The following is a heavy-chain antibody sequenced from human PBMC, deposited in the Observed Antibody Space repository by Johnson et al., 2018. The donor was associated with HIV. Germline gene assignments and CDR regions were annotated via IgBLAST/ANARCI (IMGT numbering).Heavy chain of an antibody. Sequence: QVQVLESGGGLVQPGGSLRLSCAVSGFTFSNAWMSWVRQAPGKGREWVANISTSGSNIYYADAVKGRFTISRDNAKNSRYLQMNSLRSEDTDLDCWAREGLGDILTGLAFDIWGQGTMVTVSS. CDR1: GFTFSNAW. J-gene: IGHJ3*02. CDR3: AREGLGDILTGLAFDI. V-gene: IGHV3-11*04. D-gene: IGHD3-9*01. CDR2: ISTSGSNI.